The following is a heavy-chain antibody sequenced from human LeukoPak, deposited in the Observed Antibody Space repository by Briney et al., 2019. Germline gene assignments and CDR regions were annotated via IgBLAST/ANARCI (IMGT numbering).Heavy chain of an antibody. V-gene: IGHV3-7*01. CDR2: IKQDGSEK. CDR3: ARGQLLLWFGESSDNWFDP. J-gene: IGHJ5*02. CDR1: GFTFSSYW. D-gene: IGHD3-10*01. Sequence: PGGSLRLSCAASGFTFSSYWMSWVRQAPGKGLEWVANIKQDGSEKYYVDSVKGRFTISRDNAKNSLYLQMNSLRAEDTAVYYCARGQLLLWFGESSDNWFDPRGQGTLVTVSS.